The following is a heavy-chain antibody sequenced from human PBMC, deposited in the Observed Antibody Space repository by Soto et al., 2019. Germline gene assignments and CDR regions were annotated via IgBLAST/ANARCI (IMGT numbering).Heavy chain of an antibody. CDR2: ISAGTGDT. J-gene: IGHJ6*02. Sequence: ASVKVSCKASRYIFTSYTMHWVRQAPGQRLEWMGWISAGTGDTKYSQKFKGRVTITREPSASPAYMELSSLRSEDTAVDYRARDFGGFWRGYHCIDVWGRGTTVTVAS. D-gene: IGHD3-3*01. V-gene: IGHV1-3*01. CDR3: ARDFGGFWRGYHCIDV. CDR1: RYIFTSYT.